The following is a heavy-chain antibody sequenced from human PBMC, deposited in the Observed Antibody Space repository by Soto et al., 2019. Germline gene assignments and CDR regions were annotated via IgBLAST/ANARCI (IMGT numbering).Heavy chain of an antibody. CDR1: GGSFSGYY. J-gene: IGHJ4*02. Sequence: QVQLQQWGAGLLKPSETLSLTCAVYGGSFSGYYWSWIRQPPGKGLEWIGEINHSGSTDYNPSLKSRVIISVDTSKNQFSMKLSSVSAADTAVYYCARSTGDSSFGFDSWGQGTLVTVSS. CDR3: ARSTGDSSFGFDS. CDR2: INHSGST. V-gene: IGHV4-34*01. D-gene: IGHD2-2*01.